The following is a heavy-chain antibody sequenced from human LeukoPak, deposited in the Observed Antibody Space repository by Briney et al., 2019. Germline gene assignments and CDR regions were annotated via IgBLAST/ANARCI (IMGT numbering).Heavy chain of an antibody. CDR2: ISSSSSYI. V-gene: IGHV3-21*01. Sequence: PGGSLRLSCAASGFTFSSYGMHWVRQAPGKGLEWVSSISSSSSYIYYADSVKGRFTISRDNAKNSLYLQMNSLRAEDTAVYYCARDSPNEGILWWSIDYWGQGTLVTVSS. D-gene: IGHD2-21*01. CDR3: ARDSPNEGILWWSIDY. CDR1: GFTFSSYG. J-gene: IGHJ4*02.